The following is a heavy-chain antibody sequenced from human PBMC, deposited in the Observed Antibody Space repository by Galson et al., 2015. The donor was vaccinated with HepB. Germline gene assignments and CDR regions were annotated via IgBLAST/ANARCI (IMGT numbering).Heavy chain of an antibody. D-gene: IGHD6-19*01. CDR1: GGTFSSYA. V-gene: IGHV1-69*13. Sequence: SVKVSCKASGGTFSSYAISWVRQAPGQGLEWMGGIIPIFGTANYAQKFQGRVTITADESTSTAYMELSSLKSEDTAVYYCARSYSSGWYDGGDYYYYGMDVWGQGTTVTVSS. CDR2: IIPIFGTA. J-gene: IGHJ6*02. CDR3: ARSYSSGWYDGGDYYYYGMDV.